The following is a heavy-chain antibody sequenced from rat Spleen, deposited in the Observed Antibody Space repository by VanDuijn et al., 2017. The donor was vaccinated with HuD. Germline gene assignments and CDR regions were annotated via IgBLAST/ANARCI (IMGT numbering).Heavy chain of an antibody. CDR2: INSAGST. D-gene: IGHD5-1*01. CDR3: ARTGRFLFDY. CDR1: GHSITSSYR. V-gene: IGHV3-3*01. J-gene: IGHJ2*01. Sequence: EVQLQESGPGLVKPSQSLSLTCSVTGHSITSSYRWNWIREFPGNKLEWMGYINSAGSTNYNPSLKSRISITRDTSKNQFFLQVNSITTEDTATYYWARTGRFLFDYWGQGVMVTVSS.